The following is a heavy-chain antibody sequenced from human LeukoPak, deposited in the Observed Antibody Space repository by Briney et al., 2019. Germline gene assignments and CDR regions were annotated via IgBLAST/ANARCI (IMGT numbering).Heavy chain of an antibody. Sequence: SGPTLVKPTQTLTVTCTFSGSSLSTSGVGVGWIRQPPGKPLEWLALISWDDDKRYNPYLKNRLTIAKDTSKNQVVLTLTNVDPVDTATYYCAHCMDYFDNSGYYTFDYWGLGTLVTVSS. D-gene: IGHD3-22*01. J-gene: IGHJ4*02. CDR1: GSSLSTSGVG. V-gene: IGHV2-5*02. CDR2: ISWDDDK. CDR3: AHCMDYFDNSGYYTFDY.